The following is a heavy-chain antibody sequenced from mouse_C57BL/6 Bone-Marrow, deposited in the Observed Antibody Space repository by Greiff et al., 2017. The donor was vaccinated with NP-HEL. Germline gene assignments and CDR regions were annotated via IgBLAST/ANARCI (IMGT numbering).Heavy chain of an antibody. Sequence: EVKLMESGGDLVKPGGSLKLSCAASGFTFSSYGMSWVRQTPDKRLEWVATISSGGSYTYYPDSVKGRFTISRDNAKNTLYLQMSSLKSEDTAMYYCARRHYSKGFAYWGQGTLVTVSA. CDR2: ISSGGSYT. J-gene: IGHJ3*01. D-gene: IGHD2-5*01. V-gene: IGHV5-6*02. CDR1: GFTFSSYG. CDR3: ARRHYSKGFAY.